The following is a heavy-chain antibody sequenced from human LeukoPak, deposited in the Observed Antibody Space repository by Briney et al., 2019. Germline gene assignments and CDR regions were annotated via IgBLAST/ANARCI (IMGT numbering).Heavy chain of an antibody. V-gene: IGHV3-23*01. CDR3: AKGIYSSGWSYFDY. J-gene: IGHJ4*01. CDR1: GFTFSNSA. D-gene: IGHD6-19*01. CDR2: LSGSGITT. Sequence: GGSLRLSCAASGFTFSNSAMSWVRQAPGKGLECVSTLSGSGITTYYADSVKGRFTISRDNSKNTLYLQMNSLRAEDTAVYYCAKGIYSSGWSYFDYWGHGTLVTVSS.